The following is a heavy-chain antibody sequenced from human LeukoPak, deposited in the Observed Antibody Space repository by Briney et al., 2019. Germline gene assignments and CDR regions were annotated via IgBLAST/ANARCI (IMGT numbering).Heavy chain of an antibody. J-gene: IGHJ4*02. CDR2: INPSGGST. CDR1: GYAFTSYY. Sequence: ASVNVSCKASGYAFTSYYMHWVRQAPGQGLEWMGIINPSGGSTSYAQKFQGRVTMTRDTSTSTVYMGLSSLRSEDTAVYYCARDLWRNYDFWSGYYSDTLFDYWGQGTLVTVSS. V-gene: IGHV1-46*01. CDR3: ARDLWRNYDFWSGYYSDTLFDY. D-gene: IGHD3-3*01.